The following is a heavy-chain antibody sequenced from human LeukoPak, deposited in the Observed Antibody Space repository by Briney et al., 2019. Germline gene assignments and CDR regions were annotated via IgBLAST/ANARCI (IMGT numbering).Heavy chain of an antibody. CDR3: ASMYYYGSGSMFWFDP. CDR1: GYTFSSYG. J-gene: IGHJ5*02. V-gene: IGHV1-18*01. Sequence: ASVKVSCKASGYTFSSYGITWVRQAPGQGLEWMGWISTYNGNTNYAQKVQGRVTMTTDTSTSTAYMELRSLRSDDTAVYYCASMYYYGSGSMFWFDPWGQGTLVTVSS. CDR2: ISTYNGNT. D-gene: IGHD3-10*01.